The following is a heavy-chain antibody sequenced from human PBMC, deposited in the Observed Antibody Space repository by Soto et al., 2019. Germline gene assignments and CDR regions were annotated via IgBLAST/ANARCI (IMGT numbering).Heavy chain of an antibody. CDR3: AKDSSYDFWSGYLFDY. D-gene: IGHD3-3*01. Sequence: ESGGGVVQPGRSLRLSCAASGFTFSSYGMHWVRQAPGKGLEWVAVISYDGSNKYYADSVKGRFTISRDNSKNTLYLQMNSLRAEDTAVYYCAKDSSYDFWSGYLFDYWGQGTLVTVSS. CDR2: ISYDGSNK. J-gene: IGHJ4*02. CDR1: GFTFSSYG. V-gene: IGHV3-30*18.